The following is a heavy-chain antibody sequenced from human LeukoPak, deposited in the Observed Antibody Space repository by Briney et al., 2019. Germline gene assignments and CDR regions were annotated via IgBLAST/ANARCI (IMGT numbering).Heavy chain of an antibody. J-gene: IGHJ4*02. CDR1: GFTFSSYG. CDR3: AKVGYGDYYFDY. V-gene: IGHV3-33*06. Sequence: PVRSLRLSCAASGFTFSSYGMNWVRQAPGQGREWVAVIWHDVSNKYYADSVTSRFTLSRDNSKNTLYLQMNSRGAEDTAVYYCAKVGYGDYYFDYWGQGTLVTVSS. CDR2: IWHDVSNK. D-gene: IGHD4-17*01.